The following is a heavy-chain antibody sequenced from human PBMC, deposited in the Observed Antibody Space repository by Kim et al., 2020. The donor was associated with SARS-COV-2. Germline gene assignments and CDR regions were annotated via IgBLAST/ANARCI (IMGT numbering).Heavy chain of an antibody. V-gene: IGHV4-59*08. CDR2: IYYSGST. CDR3: ARQGRAYYYDSSWYFDL. CDR1: GGSISSYY. Sequence: SETLSLTCTVSGGSISSYYWSWIRQPPGKGLEWIGYIYYSGSTNYNPSLKSRVTISVDTSKNQFSLKLSSVTAADTAVYYCARQGRAYYYDSSWYFDLWGRGTLVTVSS. J-gene: IGHJ2*01. D-gene: IGHD3-22*01.